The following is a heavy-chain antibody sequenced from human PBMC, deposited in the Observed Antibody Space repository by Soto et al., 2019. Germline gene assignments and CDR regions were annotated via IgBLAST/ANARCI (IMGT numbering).Heavy chain of an antibody. J-gene: IGHJ4*02. D-gene: IGHD6-19*01. CDR2: IYYSGST. Sequence: SETLSLTCTVSGGSISSYYWSWIRQPPGKGLEWIGYIYYSGSTNYNPSLKSRVTISVDTSKNQFSLKLSSVTAADTAVYYCASSTKQWLADYWGQGTLVTVSS. CDR1: GGSISSYY. V-gene: IGHV4-59*08. CDR3: ASSTKQWLADY.